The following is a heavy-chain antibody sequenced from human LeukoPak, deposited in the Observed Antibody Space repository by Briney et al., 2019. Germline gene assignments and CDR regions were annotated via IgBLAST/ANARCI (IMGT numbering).Heavy chain of an antibody. CDR3: ARSYLGYCSGGSCSFGY. CDR2: INTNTGNP. CDR1: GYMFSIND. J-gene: IGHJ4*02. V-gene: IGHV7-4-1*02. D-gene: IGHD2-15*01. Sequence: ASVKVSCKASGYMFSINDMHWVRQAPGQGLEWMGWINTNTGNPTYAQGFTGRFVFSLDTSVSTAYLQISSLKAEDTAVYYCARSYLGYCSGGSCSFGYWGQGTLVTVSS.